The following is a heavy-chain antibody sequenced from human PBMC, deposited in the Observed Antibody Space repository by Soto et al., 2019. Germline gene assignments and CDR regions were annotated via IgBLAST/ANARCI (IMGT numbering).Heavy chain of an antibody. J-gene: IGHJ4*02. CDR1: GVTLSNYA. V-gene: IGHV3-23*01. CDR2: IRGPAGYT. Sequence: EVQLLESGGGLIQPGGSLRLSCAVSGVTLSNYAMSWVRQAPGKGLEWVSTIRGPAGYTHYADSVKDRFSISRDSSRNTLFLQMDSLRAEDTDLYYCAKSTYCTGDCYSKDFDSWGQGTLVTVSP. D-gene: IGHD2-21*02. CDR3: AKSTYCTGDCYSKDFDS.